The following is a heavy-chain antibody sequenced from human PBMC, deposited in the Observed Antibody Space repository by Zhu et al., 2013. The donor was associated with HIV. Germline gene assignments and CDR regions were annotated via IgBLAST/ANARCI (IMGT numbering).Heavy chain of an antibody. Sequence: QVQLVQSGAEVKKPGASVKVSCKASGYTFTSYGISWVRQAPGQGLEWMGWISAYNGNTNYAQKLQGRVTMTTDTSTSTAYMELRSLRSDDTAVYYCARVGGQGWYYDFWSGYPTHFDYWGQGTLVTVSS. V-gene: IGHV1-18*01. CDR1: GYTFTSYG. D-gene: IGHD3-3*01. J-gene: IGHJ4*02. CDR2: ISAYNGNT. CDR3: ARVGGQGWYYDFWSGYPTHFDY.